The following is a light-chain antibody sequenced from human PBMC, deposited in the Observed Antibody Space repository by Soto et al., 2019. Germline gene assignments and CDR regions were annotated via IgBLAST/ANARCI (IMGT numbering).Light chain of an antibody. CDR3: QQYGTSPRT. CDR2: GAS. Sequence: ELVLTQSPGTLSLSPGERATLSCRASQSVSSSFLAWYQQKPGQAPRLLIYGASSRATGIPDRFSGSGSGTDFTLTISRLEPEDFPVYYCQQYGTSPRTFGPGTTVDI. CDR1: QSVSSSF. J-gene: IGKJ3*01. V-gene: IGKV3-20*01.